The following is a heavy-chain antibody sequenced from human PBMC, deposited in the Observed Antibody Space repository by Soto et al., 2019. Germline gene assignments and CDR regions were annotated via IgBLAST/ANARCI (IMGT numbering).Heavy chain of an antibody. CDR3: ASQNDHVEYYYYGMDV. CDR1: GYTFTSYD. J-gene: IGHJ6*02. CDR2: MNPNSGNT. V-gene: IGHV1-8*01. D-gene: IGHD3-16*01. Sequence: QVQLVQSGAEVKKPGASVKVSCKASGYTFTSYDINWVRQATGQGLEWMGWMNPNSGNTGYAQKFQGRVTMTRNTSISTAYMELSSLRSEDTAVYYCASQNDHVEYYYYGMDVWGQGTTVTVSS.